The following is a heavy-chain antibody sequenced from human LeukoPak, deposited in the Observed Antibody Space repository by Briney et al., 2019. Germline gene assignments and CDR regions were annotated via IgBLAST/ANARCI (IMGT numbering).Heavy chain of an antibody. D-gene: IGHD5-12*01. J-gene: IGHJ4*02. CDR3: AKEMKPWMHFDY. Sequence: GGSLRLSCVASGISVSSNYMSWVRQAPGKGLEWVSVLYAGGITLYADSVKGRFTISKDNSRNTLYFQLSSLRAEDTAVYYCAKEMKPWMHFDYWGQGTLVTVSS. CDR1: GISVSSNY. V-gene: IGHV3-66*01. CDR2: LYAGGIT.